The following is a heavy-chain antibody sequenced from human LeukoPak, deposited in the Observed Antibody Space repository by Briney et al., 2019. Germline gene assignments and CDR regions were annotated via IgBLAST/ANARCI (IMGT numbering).Heavy chain of an antibody. Sequence: SETLSLTCTVSGDSIINYYWSWIRQSPGKGLEWIGYIYYSGSTKYNPSLKSRVTISVDTSKNQFSLKLSSVTAADTAVYYCARHRGSGSHYFDYWGQGTLVTVSS. CDR2: IYYSGST. V-gene: IGHV4-59*08. J-gene: IGHJ4*02. CDR3: ARHRGSGSHYFDY. CDR1: GDSIINYY. D-gene: IGHD3-10*01.